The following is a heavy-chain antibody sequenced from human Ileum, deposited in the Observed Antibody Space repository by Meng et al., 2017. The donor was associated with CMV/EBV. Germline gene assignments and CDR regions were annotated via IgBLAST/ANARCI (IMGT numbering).Heavy chain of an antibody. J-gene: IGHJ4*02. CDR3: ARDQGQYTNYVYD. CDR2: INEDGSDI. D-gene: IGHD4-11*01. Sequence: GESLKISCEASGFNFRNTWMTWVRQAPGKGVEWVANINEDGSDIYYVDSVKGRFTVSRDNAKNSVYLQMNSLSAEDTAVYYCARDQGQYTNYVYDWGQGTQVTVSS. CDR1: GFNFRNTW. V-gene: IGHV3-7*01.